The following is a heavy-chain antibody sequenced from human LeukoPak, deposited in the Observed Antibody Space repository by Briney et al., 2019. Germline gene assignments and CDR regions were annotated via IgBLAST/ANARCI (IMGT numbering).Heavy chain of an antibody. D-gene: IGHD3-3*01. CDR1: GFTFSSFA. V-gene: IGHV3-11*04. J-gene: IGHJ6*03. CDR3: ARANRRHQITIFGVVIEYYYYMDV. CDR2: ISSSGSTI. Sequence: GGSLRLSCAASGFTFSSFAMSWIRQAPGKGLEWVSYISSSGSTIYYADSVKGRFTISRDNAKNSLYLQMNSLRAEDTAVYYCARANRRHQITIFGVVIEYYYYMDVWGKGTTVTVSS.